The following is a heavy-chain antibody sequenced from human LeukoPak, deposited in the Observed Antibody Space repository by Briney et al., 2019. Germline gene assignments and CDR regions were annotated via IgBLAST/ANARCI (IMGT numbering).Heavy chain of an antibody. CDR1: GFTFSSYA. CDR2: ISGSGGST. V-gene: IGHV3-23*01. CDR3: AGENYGDPTGGRFHH. D-gene: IGHD4-17*01. J-gene: IGHJ1*01. Sequence: GGSLRLSCAASGFTFSSYAMSWVRQAPGKGLEWVSVISGSGGSTYYADSVKGRFTISRDNSKNTLYLQMNSLRAEETAEYYCAGENYGDPTGGRFHHWGQGTLVTVSS.